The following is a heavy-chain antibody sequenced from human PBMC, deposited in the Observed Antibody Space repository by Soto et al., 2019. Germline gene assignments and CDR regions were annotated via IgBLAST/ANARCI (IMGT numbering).Heavy chain of an antibody. CDR1: GGPISGYY. D-gene: IGHD5-12*01. Sequence: SETLSLTCAVSGGPISGYYWSWIRQPAGKGLEWIGRIHSSGSTDYNPSLQSRVTMSVDTSKNQFSLQLSSVIAADTAVYYCARYRSGYDAHYYFGDSGQALLVTVSS. J-gene: IGHJ4*02. CDR2: IHSSGST. V-gene: IGHV4-59*10. CDR3: ARYRSGYDAHYYFGD.